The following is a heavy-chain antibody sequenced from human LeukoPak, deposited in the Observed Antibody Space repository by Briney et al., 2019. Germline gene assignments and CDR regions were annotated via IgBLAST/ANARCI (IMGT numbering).Heavy chain of an antibody. CDR1: GGSFTGYY. CDR3: TRDREHGTQDS. J-gene: IGHJ4*02. Sequence: SETLCLTRAVSGGSFTGYYWGWIRETPGKGLERVGRIYYRGNPFYNPSLKDRVSISIDTSQGRFSLNLNSVTAADTAMYFCTRDREHGTQDSWGQGTLVTVS. D-gene: IGHD1/OR15-1a*01. V-gene: IGHV4-39*07. CDR2: IYYRGNP.